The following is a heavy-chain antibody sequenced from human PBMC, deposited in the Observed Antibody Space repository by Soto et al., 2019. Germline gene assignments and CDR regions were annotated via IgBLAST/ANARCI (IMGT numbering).Heavy chain of an antibody. D-gene: IGHD2-21*02. CDR3: ARALVTIPPRTFDY. J-gene: IGHJ4*02. V-gene: IGHV3-66*01. Sequence: ESGGGLVQPGGSLRLSCAVSGLTVSSTYMNWVRQATGKGLEWVSVIHSGGNTYYADSVKGRFTISRDNSKNTVYLQMSSLRGEDTAVYFCARALVTIPPRTFDYWGQGTLVTVSS. CDR1: GLTVSSTY. CDR2: IHSGGNT.